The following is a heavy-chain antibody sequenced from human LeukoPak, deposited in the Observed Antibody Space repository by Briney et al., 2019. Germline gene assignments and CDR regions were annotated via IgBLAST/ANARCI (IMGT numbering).Heavy chain of an antibody. J-gene: IGHJ4*02. CDR2: IYYGGT. Sequence: SETLSLTCTVSGGSISTYYWSWIRQPPGKGLEWIGFIYYGGTNYNPSLKSRVTMSVDTSKNQFSLKLSSVTAADTAVYYCARVLTLTIFGVVIREDFDYWGQGTLVTFSS. CDR3: ARVLTLTIFGVVIREDFDY. CDR1: GGSISTYY. V-gene: IGHV4-59*08. D-gene: IGHD3-3*01.